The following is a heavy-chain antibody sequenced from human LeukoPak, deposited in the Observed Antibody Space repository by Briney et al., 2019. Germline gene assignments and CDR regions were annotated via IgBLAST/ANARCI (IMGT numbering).Heavy chain of an antibody. V-gene: IGHV4-34*01. D-gene: IGHD6-19*01. CDR3: AIAGPDRIAVRTPGTYYYYYMDV. Sequence: SETLSLTCAVYGGSFSGYYWSWIRQPPGKGLEWIGEINHSGSTNYNPSLKSRVTISVDTSKNQFSLKLSSVTAADTAVYYCAIAGPDRIAVRTPGTYYYYYMDVWGKGTTVTVSS. J-gene: IGHJ6*03. CDR1: GGSFSGYY. CDR2: INHSGST.